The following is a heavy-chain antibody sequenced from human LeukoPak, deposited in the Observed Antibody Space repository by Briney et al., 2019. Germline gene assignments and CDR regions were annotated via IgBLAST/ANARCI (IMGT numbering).Heavy chain of an antibody. CDR1: GGSTSSSDYY. V-gene: IGHV4-39*07. CDR3: ARRAPGNWNLDY. D-gene: IGHD1-1*01. J-gene: IGHJ4*02. CDR2: IRYSANT. Sequence: SETLSLTCTVSGGSTSSSDYYWGWIRQPPDEGLEWIASIRYSANTYYNPSLKSRVTISVDTSKNQFSLNLNSVTAADTAVYYCARRAPGNWNLDYWGQGTLVTVSS.